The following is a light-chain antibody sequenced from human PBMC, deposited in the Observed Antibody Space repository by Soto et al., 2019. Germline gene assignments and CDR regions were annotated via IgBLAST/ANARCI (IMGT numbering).Light chain of an antibody. J-gene: IGKJ1*01. CDR2: GVS. V-gene: IGKV3D-15*01. CDR1: QSISSN. Sequence: EIVITQSPATLSVAPVERATLSCRASQSISSNLAWYQQKPGQAPRLLIYGVSSRATGIPARFSGSGSGTDFSLTISRLEPQDFAVYYCQQYGTSRTFGQGTKVDIK. CDR3: QQYGTSRT.